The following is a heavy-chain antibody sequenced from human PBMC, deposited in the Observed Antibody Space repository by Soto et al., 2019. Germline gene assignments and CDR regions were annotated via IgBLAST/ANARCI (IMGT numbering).Heavy chain of an antibody. D-gene: IGHD1-1*01. CDR3: AKDLDVEMATTGFDY. CDR1: GLTFSSYA. V-gene: IGHV3-30-3*01. Sequence: GGSLRLSCAASGLTFSSYAMHWVRQAPGKGLEWVAVISYDGSNKYYADSVKGRFTISRDNSKNTLSLQMNSLRAEDTAVYYCAKDLDVEMATTGFDYWGQGT. CDR2: ISYDGSNK. J-gene: IGHJ4*02.